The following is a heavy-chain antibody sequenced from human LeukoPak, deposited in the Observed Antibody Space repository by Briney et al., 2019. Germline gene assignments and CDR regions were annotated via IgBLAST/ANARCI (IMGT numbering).Heavy chain of an antibody. CDR3: ARGGAATGNFDY. CDR2: IYHSGST. D-gene: IGHD2-15*01. J-gene: IGHJ4*02. V-gene: IGHV4-38-2*01. Sequence: SETLSLPCAVSGYSTSRGYYWVWVRPPPGKGPGWIGSIYHSGSTYYNPSLKSRVTISVDTSKNQFSLKLSSVTAADTAVYYCARGGAATGNFDYWGQGTLVTVSS. CDR1: GYSTSRGYY.